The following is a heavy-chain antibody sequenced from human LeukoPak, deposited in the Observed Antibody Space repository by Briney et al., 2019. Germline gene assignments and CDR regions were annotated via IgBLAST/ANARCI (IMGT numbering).Heavy chain of an antibody. CDR2: IYHSGST. D-gene: IGHD3-22*01. CDR1: GGSISSGGYS. J-gene: IGHJ2*01. CDR3: ARSDYDTSKFDL. Sequence: PSETLSLTCAVSGGSISSGGYSWSWIRQPPGTGLEWIGYIYHSGSTYYNPSLKSRVTTSVDRSKNQFSLKLSSVTAADTAVYYCARSDYDTSKFDLWGRGTLVTVSS. V-gene: IGHV4-30-2*01.